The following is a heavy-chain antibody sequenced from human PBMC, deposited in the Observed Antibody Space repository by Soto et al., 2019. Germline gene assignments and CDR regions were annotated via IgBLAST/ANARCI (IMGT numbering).Heavy chain of an antibody. Sequence: QVQLVQSGAEVKKPGASVKVSCKASGYTFTNYDIHWVRQAIGQGLEWMGWMNTDSGNTGQSKQFQGRVTMTRDTSISTAYIEMTSLRSGETAVYYCARGPFRRAWFDPWGQGTLVTVSS. CDR1: GYTFTNYD. V-gene: IGHV1-8*01. J-gene: IGHJ5*02. CDR3: ARGPFRRAWFDP. CDR2: MNTDSGNT.